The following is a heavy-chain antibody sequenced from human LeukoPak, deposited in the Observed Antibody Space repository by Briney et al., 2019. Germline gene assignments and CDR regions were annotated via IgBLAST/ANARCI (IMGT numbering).Heavy chain of an antibody. V-gene: IGHV3-23*01. J-gene: IGHJ4*02. CDR1: GFTFSSYG. CDR3: AKDRDGSGSYYHY. Sequence: AGSLTLSCAASGFTFSSYGMSWIRKAPGTGLEWVSAISGSGRSTYYADSVKGRFTISRDNSKNTLYLQMNSLRAEDTAVYYCAKDRDGSGSYYHYWGQGTLVTVSS. D-gene: IGHD3-10*01. CDR2: ISGSGRST.